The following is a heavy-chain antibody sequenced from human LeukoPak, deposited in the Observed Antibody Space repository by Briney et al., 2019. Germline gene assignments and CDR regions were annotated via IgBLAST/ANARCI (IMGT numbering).Heavy chain of an antibody. J-gene: IGHJ5*02. CDR3: AKVGTIETTEELNWFDP. Sequence: GGSLRLSCAASGFTFSSYAMIWVRQAPGKGLEWVSIISSSGDSTYYADSMKGRFTFSRDNSKNTLSLQMSSLGADDTAVYYCAKVGTIETTEELNWFDPWGQGTLVTVSS. CDR1: GFTFSSYA. V-gene: IGHV3-23*01. D-gene: IGHD4-11*01. CDR2: ISSSGDST.